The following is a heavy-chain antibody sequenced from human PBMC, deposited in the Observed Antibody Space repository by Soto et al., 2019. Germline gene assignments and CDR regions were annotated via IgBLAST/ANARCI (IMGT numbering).Heavy chain of an antibody. Sequence: GESLKISCKASGYSFSSYWIGWVRQMPGKGPEWTGIINPGDSDTRYSPSFQGQVTMSVDKSIGTAYLKWSGLKASDSAMYYCARLTQSRHCTSSNCYSVARFDPWGQGTLVTVSS. CDR1: GYSFSSYW. J-gene: IGHJ5*01. D-gene: IGHD2-21*01. V-gene: IGHV5-51*01. CDR3: ARLTQSRHCTSSNCYSVARFDP. CDR2: INPGDSDT.